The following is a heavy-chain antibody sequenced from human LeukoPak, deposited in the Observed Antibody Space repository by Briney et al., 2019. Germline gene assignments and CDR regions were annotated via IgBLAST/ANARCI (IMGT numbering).Heavy chain of an antibody. CDR3: AKSYLTPPSFSY. Sequence: PGGSLRLSCAASGFTFSSYGMHWVRQAPGKGLEWVAVIWYDGSNKYYADSVKGRFTISRDNSKDTLYLQMNSLRAEDTAVYYCAKSYLTPPSFSYWGQGTLVTVSS. CDR2: IWYDGSNK. J-gene: IGHJ4*02. V-gene: IGHV3-33*06. CDR1: GFTFSSYG.